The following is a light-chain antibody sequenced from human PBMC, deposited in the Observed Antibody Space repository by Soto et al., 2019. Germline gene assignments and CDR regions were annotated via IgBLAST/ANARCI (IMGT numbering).Light chain of an antibody. CDR1: TRDIAGYNY. V-gene: IGLV2-14*01. CDR3: TSFSSPTSLYV. CDR2: QVT. J-gene: IGLJ1*01. Sequence: VLTQPASVSGSLGQSITISCTGTTRDIAGYNYISWYQQLPGKAPKLMIYQVTIRPPGISNRFSGSKSGNTASLTISGLQAEDEADYYCTSFSSPTSLYVFGTGTKVTVL.